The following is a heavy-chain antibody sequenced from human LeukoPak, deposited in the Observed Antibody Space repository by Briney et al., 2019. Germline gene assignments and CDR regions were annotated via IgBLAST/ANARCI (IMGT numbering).Heavy chain of an antibody. J-gene: IGHJ5*02. CDR3: ARLRSSSGWYQVAWFDP. D-gene: IGHD6-19*01. Sequence: PSETLSLTCAVYGGSFSGYYWSWIRQPPGKGLEWIGEINHSGSTNYNPSLKSRVTISVDTSKNQSSLKLSSVTAADTAVYYCARLRSSSGWYQVAWFDPWGQGTLVTVSS. V-gene: IGHV4-34*01. CDR1: GGSFSGYY. CDR2: INHSGST.